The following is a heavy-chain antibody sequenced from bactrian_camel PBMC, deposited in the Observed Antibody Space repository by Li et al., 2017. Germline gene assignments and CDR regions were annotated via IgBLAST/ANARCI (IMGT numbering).Heavy chain of an antibody. J-gene: IGHJ4*01. Sequence: VQLVESGGGLAQPGGSLRLSCAASGFTFSTYSMNWVRQAPGKELEWVANLWGDSTKVFYADSVKGRFTISRDNAENTLYLQMDSLKSEDMALYYCALDTAWGGYRSWGQGTQVTVSS. CDR3: ALDTAWGGYRS. V-gene: IGHV3S11*01. CDR1: GFTFSTYS. CDR2: LWGDSTKV. D-gene: IGHD5*01.